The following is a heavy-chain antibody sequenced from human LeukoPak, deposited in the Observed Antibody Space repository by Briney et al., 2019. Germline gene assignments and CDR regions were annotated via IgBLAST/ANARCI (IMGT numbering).Heavy chain of an antibody. D-gene: IGHD6-6*01. Sequence: SETLSLTCAVYGGSFSGSYWNWIRQPPGKGLEWIGDINHRGDTNYNPSLKSRLTISVDTSKNQFSLKLSSVTAADTAVYYCARDGSSSSGWFDPWGQGTLVTVSS. J-gene: IGHJ5*02. V-gene: IGHV4-34*01. CDR3: ARDGSSSSGWFDP. CDR2: INHRGDT. CDR1: GGSFSGSY.